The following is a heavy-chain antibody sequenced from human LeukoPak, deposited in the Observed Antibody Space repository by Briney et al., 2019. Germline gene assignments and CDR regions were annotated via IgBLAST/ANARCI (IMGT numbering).Heavy chain of an antibody. V-gene: IGHV3-23*01. CDR1: GFTFSRYA. D-gene: IGHD3-10*01. CDR3: AKTVSGSSYYYGMDV. J-gene: IGHJ6*02. Sequence: GGSLRLSCAASGFTFSRYAMSWVRQAPGTGLEWVSALSGSAITTYYADSVKGRFTISRDNSKNTLFLQMNSLRAEDTAVYYCAKTVSGSSYYYGMDVWGQGTTVTVSS. CDR2: LSGSAITT.